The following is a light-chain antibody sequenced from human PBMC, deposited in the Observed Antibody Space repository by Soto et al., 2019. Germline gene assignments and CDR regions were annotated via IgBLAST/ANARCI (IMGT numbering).Light chain of an antibody. CDR3: NSYTSRSSSTYV. CDR1: SSDVGGYNY. V-gene: IGLV2-14*01. J-gene: IGLJ1*01. Sequence: QSVLTQPASVSGSPGQSITISCPGTSSDVGGYNYVSWDQQYPGKTPKLMIYDVSNRPPGVSNRISGSKSGNTAPLTISGLQAEDEADYYCNSYTSRSSSTYVFGSGTKVTVL. CDR2: DVS.